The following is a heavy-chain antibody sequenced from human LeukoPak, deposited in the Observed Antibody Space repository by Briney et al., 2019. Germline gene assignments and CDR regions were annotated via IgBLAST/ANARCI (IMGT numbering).Heavy chain of an antibody. D-gene: IGHD6-13*01. J-gene: IGHJ4*02. CDR3: ARKGQQLAFDY. Sequence: ASVKVSCKASGYSFTGYYMHWVRQAPGQGLEWVGWISPSNGNTHYAQKLQGRVTMTTDTSTSTAYMELRSLRSDDTALYYCARKGQQLAFDYWGQGTLVTVSS. V-gene: IGHV1-18*04. CDR1: GYSFTGYY. CDR2: ISPSNGNT.